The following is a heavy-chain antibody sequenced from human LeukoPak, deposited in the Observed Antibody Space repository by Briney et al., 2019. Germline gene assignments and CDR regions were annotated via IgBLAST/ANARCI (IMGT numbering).Heavy chain of an antibody. Sequence: GASVKVSCKASGGTFSSYAISWVRQAPGQGLEWMGGIIPIFGTANYAQKFQGRVTITTDESTSTAYMELSSLRSEDTAVYYCARIVSPKRGYSGYDEGSNWFDPWGQGTLVTVSS. V-gene: IGHV1-69*05. CDR1: GGTFSSYA. D-gene: IGHD5-12*01. CDR2: IIPIFGTA. J-gene: IGHJ5*02. CDR3: ARIVSPKRGYSGYDEGSNWFDP.